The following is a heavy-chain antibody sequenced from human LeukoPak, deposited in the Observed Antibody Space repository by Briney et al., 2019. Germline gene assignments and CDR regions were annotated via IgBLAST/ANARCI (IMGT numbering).Heavy chain of an antibody. V-gene: IGHV3-21*01. CDR1: GFTFSSYS. J-gene: IGHJ3*02. CDR3: ARDQDRAFDI. Sequence: GGSLRLSCAASGFTFSSYSMNWVRQAPGKGLEWVSSISSSSSYIYYADSVKGRFTISRDNAKNSLYLQMNSMRAEDTAVYYCARDQDRAFDIWGQGTMVTVSS. CDR2: ISSSSSYI.